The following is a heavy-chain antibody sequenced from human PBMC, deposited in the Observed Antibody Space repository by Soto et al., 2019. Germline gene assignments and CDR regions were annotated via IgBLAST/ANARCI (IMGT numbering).Heavy chain of an antibody. CDR2: INPNSGGT. CDR1: GYTFTGYY. D-gene: IGHD6-13*01. CDR3: ARGAAAGTDGYYYGMDV. J-gene: IGHJ6*02. V-gene: IGHV1-2*02. Sequence: ASVKVSCKASGYTFTGYYMHWVRQAPGQGLEWMGWINPNSGGTNYAQKFQGRVTMTRDTSISTAYMELSRLRSDDTAVYYCARGAAAGTDGYYYGMDVWGQGTTVTVS.